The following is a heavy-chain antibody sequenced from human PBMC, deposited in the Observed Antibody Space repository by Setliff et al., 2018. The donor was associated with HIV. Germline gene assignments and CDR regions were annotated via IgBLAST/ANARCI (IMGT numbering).Heavy chain of an antibody. J-gene: IGHJ3*01. Sequence: GASVKVSCKATEYMILAYKMNWGRQAPGQGLEWIGRISPNNGAAEYAPKFEGRVIMTLDTSISTAYLEIPRLTSDDAAVYYCARPRVFDSFDVWGQGTMVTVSS. CDR2: ISPNNGAA. CDR3: ARPRVFDSFDV. CDR1: EYMILAYK. V-gene: IGHV1-2*06.